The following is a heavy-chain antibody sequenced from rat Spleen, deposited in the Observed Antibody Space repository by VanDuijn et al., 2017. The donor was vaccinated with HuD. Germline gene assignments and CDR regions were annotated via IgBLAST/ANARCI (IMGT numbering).Heavy chain of an antibody. CDR2: ISTSGGST. CDR1: GFTFSNYD. V-gene: IGHV5-25*01. CDR3: ARLMAECFAY. Sequence: EVQLVESGGGLVQPGRSLKLSCAASGFTFSNYDMAWVRQAPTKGLEWVASISTSGGSTYYRDSVKGRFTVSRDNAKSTLYLQMDSLRSEDTATYYCARLMAECFAYWGQGTLVTVSS. J-gene: IGHJ3*01. D-gene: IGHD1-12*02.